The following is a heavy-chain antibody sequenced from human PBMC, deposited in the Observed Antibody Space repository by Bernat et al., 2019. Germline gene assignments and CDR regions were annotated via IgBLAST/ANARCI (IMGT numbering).Heavy chain of an antibody. Sequence: QLQLQESGPGLVKPSETLSLTCTVSGDSINSIHYYWGWIRQPPGMGLEWIVSIYYSGSTYNNPSLKSRVTISIDTSKNQFSLKLSSVTAADTAVYYCARHAYYSSLYRYFHHWGQGTLVTVSS. V-gene: IGHV4-39*01. J-gene: IGHJ1*01. CDR1: GDSINSIHYY. D-gene: IGHD4-11*01. CDR3: ARHAYYSSLYRYFHH. CDR2: IYYSGST.